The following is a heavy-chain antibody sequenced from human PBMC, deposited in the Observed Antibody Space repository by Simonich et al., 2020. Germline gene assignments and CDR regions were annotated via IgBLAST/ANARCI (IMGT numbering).Heavy chain of an antibody. CDR2: TVPTLCIE. V-gene: IGHV1-69*09. J-gene: IGHJ4*02. D-gene: IGHD3-10*01. CDR1: GVTFSSYA. Sequence: QVQLVQSGAEVKKPGSSVKVSCKASGVTFSSYAISWVRQATGQGLEWMGGTVPTLCIENYASNVQGRVKITAEKSTSTAYMELRSLRSEDTAVYYCARTNTMRELDTMVRGVDYFDYWGQGTLVTVSS. CDR3: ARTNTMRELDTMVRGVDYFDY.